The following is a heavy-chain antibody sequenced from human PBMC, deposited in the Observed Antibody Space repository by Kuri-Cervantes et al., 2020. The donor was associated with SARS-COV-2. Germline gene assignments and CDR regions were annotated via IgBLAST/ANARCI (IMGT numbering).Heavy chain of an antibody. D-gene: IGHD3-3*01. CDR3: ARRAPYAKSGSYSYFLDL. V-gene: IGHV5-51*01. CDR2: IYPGDSET. CDR1: GYSFTSYW. Sequence: GGSLRLSCKGSGYSFTSYWISWLRQMPGKGLEWMGIIYPGDSETKYSPSFQGQVTFSADRSISTVYLQFSSLKASDTAMYYCARRAPYAKSGSYSYFLDLWGQGALVTVSS. J-gene: IGHJ5*02.